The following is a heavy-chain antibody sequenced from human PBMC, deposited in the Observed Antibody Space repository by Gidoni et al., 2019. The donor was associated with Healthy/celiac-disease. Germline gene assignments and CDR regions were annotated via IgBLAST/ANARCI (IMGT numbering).Heavy chain of an antibody. CDR3: ARGNYYGSGSYYKHYYYGMDV. J-gene: IGHJ6*02. V-gene: IGHV3-53*04. CDR2: IYSGGST. Sequence: EVQLVESGGGLVQPGGSLRLSCAASGFTVSSNYMSWVRQAPGKGLEWVSVIYSGGSTYYADSVKGRFTISRHNSKNTLYLQMNSLRAEDTAVYYCARGNYYGSGSYYKHYYYGMDVWGQGTTVTVSS. D-gene: IGHD3-10*01. CDR1: GFTVSSNY.